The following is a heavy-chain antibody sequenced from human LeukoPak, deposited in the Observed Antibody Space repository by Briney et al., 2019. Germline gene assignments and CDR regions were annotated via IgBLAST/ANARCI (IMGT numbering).Heavy chain of an antibody. V-gene: IGHV3-21*06. CDR2: ISSSSCYI. D-gene: IGHD3-10*01. Sequence: GGSLRLSCAASGFTFSSYTMNWVRQAPGKGLEWVSSISSSSCYIYHAESVKGRFTISRDNAKNSLYLQMNSLRAEDTAVYYCARVYASGSYYRGMDVWGQGTTVTVSS. CDR3: ARVYASGSYYRGMDV. J-gene: IGHJ6*02. CDR1: GFTFSSYT.